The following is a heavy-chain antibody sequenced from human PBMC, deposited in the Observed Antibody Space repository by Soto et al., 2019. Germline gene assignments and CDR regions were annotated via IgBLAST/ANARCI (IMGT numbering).Heavy chain of an antibody. CDR1: GGSIISGY. V-gene: IGHV4-59*01. CDR3: AGLRGYAGSPIDY. Sequence: QVQLQESGPGLVKPSETLSLTCTVSGGSIISGYWSWIRQPPGKGLEWIGYISYSGNTNYNPSLKSRVTMSVDTPKNQFSLRLSSVTTADTDVYYCAGLRGYAGSPIDYWGQGTLVTVSS. J-gene: IGHJ4*02. CDR2: ISYSGNT. D-gene: IGHD2-15*01.